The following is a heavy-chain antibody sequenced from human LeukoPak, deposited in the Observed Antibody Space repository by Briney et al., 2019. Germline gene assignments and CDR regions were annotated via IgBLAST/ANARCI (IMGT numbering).Heavy chain of an antibody. D-gene: IGHD3-9*01. CDR3: ARVYYDILTGYYRHYFDY. CDR1: GGSPSGYY. Sequence: SETLSLTCAVYGGSPSGYYWSWIRQPPGKGLEWIGEINQIGSTNYNPSLKSRVTISVDTSKNQVSLKLSSVTAADTAVYYCARVYYDILTGYYRHYFDYWGQGTLVTVSS. J-gene: IGHJ4*02. CDR2: INQIGST. V-gene: IGHV4-34*01.